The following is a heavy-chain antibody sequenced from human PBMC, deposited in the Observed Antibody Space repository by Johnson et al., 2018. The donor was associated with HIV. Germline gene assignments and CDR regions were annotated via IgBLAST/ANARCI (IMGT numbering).Heavy chain of an antibody. J-gene: IGHJ3*02. CDR3: AKDFDGAYDAFDI. CDR2: ISGSGGST. V-gene: IGHV3-23*04. Sequence: VQLVESGGGLVQPGGSLRLSCAVSGFSVSYNYMSWVRQAPGKGLEWVSVISGSGGSTYYADSVKGRFTISRDNSKNTLYLQMNSLRAEDTALYYCAKDFDGAYDAFDIWGQGTMVTVSS. D-gene: IGHD3-9*01. CDR1: GFSVSYNY.